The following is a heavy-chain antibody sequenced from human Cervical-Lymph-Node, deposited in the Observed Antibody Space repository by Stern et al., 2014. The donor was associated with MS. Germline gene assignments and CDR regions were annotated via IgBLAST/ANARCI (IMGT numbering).Heavy chain of an antibody. V-gene: IGHV1-46*01. Sequence: QVQLVESGAEVKKPGASVKVSCKASGYTFTSYYMHWVRQAPGQGLEWMGIINPSGGSTSYAQKFQGRVTMTRDTSTSTVYMELSSLRSEDTAVYYCARDRVEAAAADMGFDPWGQGTLVTVSS. D-gene: IGHD6-13*01. CDR1: GYTFTSYY. CDR2: INPSGGST. J-gene: IGHJ5*02. CDR3: ARDRVEAAAADMGFDP.